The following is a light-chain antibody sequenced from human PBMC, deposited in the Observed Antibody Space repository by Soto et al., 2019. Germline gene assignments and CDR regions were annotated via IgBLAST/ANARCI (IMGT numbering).Light chain of an antibody. CDR1: QSVASY. CDR2: GAS. V-gene: IGKV3-11*01. J-gene: IGKJ5*01. CDR3: QQRSDWPIT. Sequence: EIVLTQSPATLSLSPGERATLSCRASQSVASYLAWYQQKPGQTPSLLIYGASNRATGIPARFSGSGSGTDFTLTISSLEAEDFAVYSCQQRSDWPITFGQGTRLEI.